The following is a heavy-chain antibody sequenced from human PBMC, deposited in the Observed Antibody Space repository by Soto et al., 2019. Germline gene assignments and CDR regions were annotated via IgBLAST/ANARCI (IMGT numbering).Heavy chain of an antibody. V-gene: IGHV3-15*01. CDR2: IKSKTDGGTT. Sequence: GGSLRLSCAASGFTFSNAWMSWVRQAPGKGLGWVGRIKSKTDGGTTDYATPVKGRFTISRDDSKNTLYLQMNSLKTEDTAVYYCTTEPYYGVAATVYWGQGTLVTVSS. J-gene: IGHJ4*02. CDR1: GFTFSNAW. CDR3: TTEPYYGVAATVY. D-gene: IGHD3-10*01.